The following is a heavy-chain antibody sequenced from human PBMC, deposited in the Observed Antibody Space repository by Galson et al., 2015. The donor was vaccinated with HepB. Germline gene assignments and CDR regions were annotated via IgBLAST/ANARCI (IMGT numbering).Heavy chain of an antibody. Sequence: ETLSLTCTVSGGSFRNYFWSWVRQSPGKGLEWIGEINQSGRTNYNPSLESRVTVSVDTSKSQFSLELTSVTAADTAVYYCAREDGGNSDKYALDVWGQGTTVIVSS. CDR3: AREDGGNSDKYALDV. J-gene: IGHJ6*02. D-gene: IGHD4-23*01. CDR2: INQSGRT. V-gene: IGHV4-34*01. CDR1: GGSFRNYF.